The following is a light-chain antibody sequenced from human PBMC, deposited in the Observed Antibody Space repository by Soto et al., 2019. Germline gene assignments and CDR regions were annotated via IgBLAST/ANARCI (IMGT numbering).Light chain of an antibody. CDR3: QQYDSSSPT. J-gene: IGKJ2*01. CDR2: DAS. Sequence: DIQRTQSPSTLSASVGDGVTITCRASQNISVWLAWYQQRPGKAPKFLIYDASSLETGVPSRFSGSGSGTEFTLTIRSLQPDDFAAYYCQQYDSSSPTFGQGTKLEIK. V-gene: IGKV1-5*01. CDR1: QNISVW.